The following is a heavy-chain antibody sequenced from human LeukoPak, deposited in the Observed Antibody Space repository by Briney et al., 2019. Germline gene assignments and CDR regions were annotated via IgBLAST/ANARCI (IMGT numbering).Heavy chain of an antibody. D-gene: IGHD3-22*01. V-gene: IGHV1-8*01. CDR2: MNPNSGNT. CDR1: GYTFTSYD. Sequence: ASVKVSCKASGYTFTSYDINWVRQATGQGLEWMGWMNPNSGNTDYAQKFQGRVTMTRNTSISTAYMELSSLRSEDTAVYYCARGYYYDSSGTDAFDSWVQGTMVTVSS. J-gene: IGHJ3*02. CDR3: ARGYYYDSSGTDAFDS.